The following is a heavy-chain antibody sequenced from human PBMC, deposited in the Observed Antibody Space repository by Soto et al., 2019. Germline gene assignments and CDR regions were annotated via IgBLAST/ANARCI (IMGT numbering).Heavy chain of an antibody. Sequence: QVQLVQSGAEVQKPGSSVKVSCKASGGTFSSYAISWVRQAPGQELEWMGGIIPISGTANYAQKFQGRVTITADESTSTAYMELSSLRSEDTAVYYCARSQGSSTSLEIYYYYYYGMDVWGQGTTVTVSS. J-gene: IGHJ6*02. V-gene: IGHV1-69*01. CDR2: IIPISGTA. CDR3: ARSQGSSTSLEIYYYYYYGMDV. CDR1: GGTFSSYA. D-gene: IGHD2-2*01.